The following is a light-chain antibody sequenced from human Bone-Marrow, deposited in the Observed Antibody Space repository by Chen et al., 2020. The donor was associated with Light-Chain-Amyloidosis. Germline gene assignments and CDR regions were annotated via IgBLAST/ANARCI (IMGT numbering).Light chain of an antibody. CDR1: SSDVGGDNH. CDR3: SSYTITNTLV. CDR2: EVT. V-gene: IGLV2-14*01. Sequence: QSALTQPASVSGSPGQSITISCTGTSSDVGGDNHVSWYQQHPDKAPKLMIYEVTNRPSWVPDRFSGSKSDNTASLTISGLQNEDEDDYFCSSYTITNTLVFGSGTRVTVL. J-gene: IGLJ1*01.